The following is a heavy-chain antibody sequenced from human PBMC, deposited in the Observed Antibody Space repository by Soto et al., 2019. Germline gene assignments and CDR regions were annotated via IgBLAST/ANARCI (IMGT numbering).Heavy chain of an antibody. Sequence: GGSLRLSCAASGFTFVSYAMSWVRQAPGKGLEWVSGISGSGGSTYYADSVQGRFTISRDNSKNTLYLQMNSLRAEDTAVYYCAKGSNYDYYYYMDVWGTGTTVTVSS. CDR1: GFTFVSYA. CDR3: AKGSNYDYYYYMDV. J-gene: IGHJ6*03. D-gene: IGHD3-10*01. CDR2: ISGSGGST. V-gene: IGHV3-23*01.